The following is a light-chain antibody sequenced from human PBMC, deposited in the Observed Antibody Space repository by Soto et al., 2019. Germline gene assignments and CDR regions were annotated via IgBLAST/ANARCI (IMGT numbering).Light chain of an antibody. Sequence: TQSPSTLSAYVGERVTITCRASQSVSSSYLAWYQQKPGQAPRLLIYGASSRATGIPDRFSGSGSGTDFTLTISRLEPEDFAVYYCQQYGSSIFTFGPGTKVDIK. CDR3: QQYGSSIFT. V-gene: IGKV3-20*01. CDR1: QSVSSSY. CDR2: GAS. J-gene: IGKJ3*01.